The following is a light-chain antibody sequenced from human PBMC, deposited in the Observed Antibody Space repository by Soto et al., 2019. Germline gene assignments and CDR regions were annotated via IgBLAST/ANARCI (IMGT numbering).Light chain of an antibody. Sequence: QSALTQPRSVSGSPGQSVTISCTGTSSDVGAYNYVSWYQQHPGKAPKLMIYDVSKRPSGVPDRFSGSKSGNTASLTISGRQAEDEADYYCCSYAGSYTVVFGGGTKVTVL. J-gene: IGLJ2*01. CDR2: DVS. CDR1: SSDVGAYNY. CDR3: CSYAGSYTVV. V-gene: IGLV2-11*01.